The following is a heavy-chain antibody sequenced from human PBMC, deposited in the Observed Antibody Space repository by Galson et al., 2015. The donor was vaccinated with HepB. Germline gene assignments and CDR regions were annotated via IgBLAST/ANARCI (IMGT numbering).Heavy chain of an antibody. V-gene: IGHV4-39*01. CDR1: GASISSRSYY. Sequence: SETLSLTCTDSGASISSRSYYWGWIRQPPGKGLEWIGSGSYSGKTYYNLSLKSRVTISIDTSKNQFSLRLTSVTAADTAVYYCARHRQCSGGLCYGMRAFDIWGQGTMVTVSS. J-gene: IGHJ3*02. CDR2: GSYSGKT. CDR3: ARHRQCSGGLCYGMRAFDI. D-gene: IGHD2-15*01.